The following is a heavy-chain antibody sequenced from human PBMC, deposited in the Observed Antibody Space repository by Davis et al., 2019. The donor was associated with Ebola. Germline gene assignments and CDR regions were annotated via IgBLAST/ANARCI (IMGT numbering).Heavy chain of an antibody. CDR1: GYTFTSYG. CDR2: ISAYNGKT. CDR3: ARVSSWVGGDDSSVP. V-gene: IGHV1-18*01. D-gene: IGHD3-10*01. J-gene: IGHJ5*02. Sequence: ASVKVSCKTFGYTFTSYGITWVRQAPGQGLEWMGWISAYNGKTSYAQNFQDRVTMTTDTSTTTAYMELRSLTSDDTAVYYCARVSSWVGGDDSSVPWGQGTLVTVSS.